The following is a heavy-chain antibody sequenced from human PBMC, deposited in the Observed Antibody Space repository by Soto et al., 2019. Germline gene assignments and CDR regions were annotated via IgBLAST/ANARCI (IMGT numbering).Heavy chain of an antibody. Sequence: LSLTCTVSGGSMSSNYWTWIRQSPGKGLEWIGYIYYTGSTKYNPSLKSRVTISLDTSKNQFSLRLTSVTSADTAVYYCARGGSYGDFFDYWGQGAQVTVSS. CDR1: GGSMSSNY. V-gene: IGHV4-59*01. CDR2: IYYTGST. J-gene: IGHJ4*02. D-gene: IGHD4-17*01. CDR3: ARGGSYGDFFDY.